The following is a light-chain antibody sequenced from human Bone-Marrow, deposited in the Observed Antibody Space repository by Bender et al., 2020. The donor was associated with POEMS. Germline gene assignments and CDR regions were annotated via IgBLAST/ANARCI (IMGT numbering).Light chain of an antibody. V-gene: IGLV2-14*03. CDR2: DVT. CDR1: SSYLGSHNY. CDR3: TSYTTSGTLGWV. J-gene: IGLJ3*02. Sequence: QSVLTQRASVSGSPGQSITISCTGTSSYLGSHNYVSWYQQHPCKAPKLIIFDVTRRPSGVSDRFSASKSGNTASLTISGLQADDEADYYCTSYTTSGTLGWVFGGGTKVTVL.